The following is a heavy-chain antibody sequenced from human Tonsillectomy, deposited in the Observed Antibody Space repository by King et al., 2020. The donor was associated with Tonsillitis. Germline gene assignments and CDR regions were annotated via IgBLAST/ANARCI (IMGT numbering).Heavy chain of an antibody. CDR2: ISYDGSNK. CDR1: GFTFSTYG. Sequence: VQLVESGGGVVQPGRSLRLSCAASGFTFSTYGMHWVRQAPGKGLEWVAVISYDGSNKYYADSVKGRFTISRDNSKNTLSLQMNSLRAEDTAVYYCARRVCSEGGDCYPHFSGQGTLV. J-gene: IGHJ4*02. CDR3: ARRVCSEGGDCYPHF. D-gene: IGHD2-21*01. V-gene: IGHV3-30*03.